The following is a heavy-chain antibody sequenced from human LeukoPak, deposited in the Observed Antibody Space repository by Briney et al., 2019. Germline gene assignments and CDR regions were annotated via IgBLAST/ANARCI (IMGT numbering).Heavy chain of an antibody. Sequence: ASVKVSCKASGGTFSGYYMHWVRQAPGKGLEWMGGFDPEDGETIYAQKFQGRVTMTEDTSTDIAYMELSSLRSEDTAVYYCATDPSGYGAFDIWGQGTMVTVSS. CDR3: ATDPSGYGAFDI. V-gene: IGHV1-24*01. J-gene: IGHJ3*02. CDR1: GGTFSGYY. CDR2: FDPEDGET. D-gene: IGHD3-22*01.